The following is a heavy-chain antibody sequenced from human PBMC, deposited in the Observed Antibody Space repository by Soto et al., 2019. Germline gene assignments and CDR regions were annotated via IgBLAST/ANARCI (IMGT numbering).Heavy chain of an antibody. CDR3: ARHYYYYGMDV. V-gene: IGHV2-26*01. J-gene: IGHJ6*02. CDR2: IFSNDEK. Sequence: QVTLKESGPVLVKPTETLTLTCTVSGFSLSNARMGVSWIRQPPGKALEWLAHIFSNDEKYYSTSLKSRLTISKDTSKSQVVLSMTNVDPVDTATYYCARHYYYYGMDVWGQGTTVTVSS. CDR1: GFSLSNARMG.